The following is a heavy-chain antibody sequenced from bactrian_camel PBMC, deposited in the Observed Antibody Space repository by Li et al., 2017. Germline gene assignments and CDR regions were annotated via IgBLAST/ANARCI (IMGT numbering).Heavy chain of an antibody. D-gene: IGHD1*01. Sequence: HVQLVESGGGSVQTGGSLRLSCKPSFFILDDFEMMWYRQTPGNECELVSSITGDGKTYYTDAVKGRFTISHDAAKNSIDLQMNSLKPDDTAVYYCAATGQMPSVAGCRTQGTQVTVS. V-gene: IGHV3S60*01. J-gene: IGHJ4*01. CDR1: FFILDDFE. CDR2: ITGDGKT.